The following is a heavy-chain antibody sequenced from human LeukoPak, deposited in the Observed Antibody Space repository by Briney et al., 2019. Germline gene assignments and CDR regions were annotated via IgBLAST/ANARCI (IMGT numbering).Heavy chain of an antibody. D-gene: IGHD6-13*01. V-gene: IGHV3-23*01. J-gene: IGHJ6*03. Sequence: GGSLRLSCTASGFTFSSYAMGWVRQAPGKGLEWVSAISGSGGSTYYADSVKGRFTISRDNSKNTLYLQMNSLRAEDTAVYYCANARSKTAYYYYYYMDVWGKGTTVTVSS. CDR1: GFTFSSYA. CDR2: ISGSGGST. CDR3: ANARSKTAYYYYYYMDV.